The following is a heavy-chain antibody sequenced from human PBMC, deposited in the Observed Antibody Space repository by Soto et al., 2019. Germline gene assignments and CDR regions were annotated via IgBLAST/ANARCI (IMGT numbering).Heavy chain of an antibody. Sequence: QVTLKESGPVLVNPTEPLTLTCTVSGFSLSNARMGVSWIRQPPGKALEWLAHIFSNDEKSYSTSLKSRLTISKDTSKSQVVLTMTNMDPVDTATYYCAQVTMVRGVIITSDYWGQGTLVTVSS. J-gene: IGHJ4*02. CDR2: IFSNDEK. CDR3: AQVTMVRGVIITSDY. V-gene: IGHV2-26*01. D-gene: IGHD3-10*01. CDR1: GFSLSNARMG.